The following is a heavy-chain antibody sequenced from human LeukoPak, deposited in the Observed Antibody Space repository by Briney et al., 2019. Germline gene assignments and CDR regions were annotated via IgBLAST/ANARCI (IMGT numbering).Heavy chain of an antibody. V-gene: IGHV1-46*01. CDR2: INLSGGST. J-gene: IGHJ1*01. D-gene: IGHD2-2*01. Sequence: GASVKVSCKASGYTFTSYYMHWVRQAPGQGLEWMGIINLSGGSTSYAQKFQGRVTMTRDTSTSTVYMELSSLRSEDTAVYYCAREGVPAANSAEYFQHWGQGTLVTVSS. CDR1: GYTFTSYY. CDR3: AREGVPAANSAEYFQH.